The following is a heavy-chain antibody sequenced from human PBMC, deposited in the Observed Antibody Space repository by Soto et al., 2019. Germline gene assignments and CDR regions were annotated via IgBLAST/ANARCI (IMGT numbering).Heavy chain of an antibody. CDR2: ICYSGIT. V-gene: IGHV4-30-4*01. CDR3: ARVVGSSCDY. Sequence: SETLSLTCTVSGGSISSGDYYWSWIRQPPGKGLEWIGYICYSGITYYNPSRKSRVTISVDTSKNQFSLKLSSVTAADTAVYYCARVVGSSCDYWGQGTLDTVSS. D-gene: IGHD6-13*01. J-gene: IGHJ4*02. CDR1: GGSISSGDYY.